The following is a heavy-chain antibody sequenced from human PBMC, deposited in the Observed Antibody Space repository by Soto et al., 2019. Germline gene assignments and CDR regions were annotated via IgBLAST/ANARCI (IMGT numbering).Heavy chain of an antibody. Sequence: GGSLRLSCAASGFTFSSYAMSWVRQAPGKGLEWVSAISGSGGSTYYADSVKGRFTISRDNSKNTLYLQMNSLRAEDTAVYYCAKDAKLVVVAATSGSDAFDIWGQGTMVTVSS. CDR3: AKDAKLVVVAATSGSDAFDI. CDR1: GFTFSSYA. J-gene: IGHJ3*02. CDR2: ISGSGGST. D-gene: IGHD2-15*01. V-gene: IGHV3-23*01.